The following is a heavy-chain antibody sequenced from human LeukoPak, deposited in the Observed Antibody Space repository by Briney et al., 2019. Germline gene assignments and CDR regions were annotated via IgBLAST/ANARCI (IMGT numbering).Heavy chain of an antibody. CDR3: ARYFYGSGSRRWFDP. CDR2: ISKDGSDK. J-gene: IGHJ5*02. Sequence: GGSLRLSCEGSGFTFSTQGMHWVRQAPGKGLEWVAVISKDGSDKYYADSVKGRFTISRDNSKSTVYLQMNSLRTEDTAVYYCARYFYGSGSRRWFDPWGQGTLVTVSS. CDR1: GFTFSTQG. D-gene: IGHD3-10*01. V-gene: IGHV3-30-3*01.